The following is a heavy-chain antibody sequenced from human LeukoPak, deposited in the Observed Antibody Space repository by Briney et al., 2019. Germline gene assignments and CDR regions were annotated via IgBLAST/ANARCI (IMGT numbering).Heavy chain of an antibody. CDR2: INPNSGGT. J-gene: IGHJ4*02. V-gene: IGHV1-2*02. CDR3: ARGGSITGTNQPPNNFDY. Sequence: ASVKASCKASGYTFTGYYMHWVRQAPGQGLEWMGWINPNSGGTNYAQKFQGRVTMTRDTSISTAYMEPSRLRSDDTAVYYCARGGSITGTNQPPNNFDYWGQGTLVTVSS. D-gene: IGHD1-20*01. CDR1: GYTFTGYY.